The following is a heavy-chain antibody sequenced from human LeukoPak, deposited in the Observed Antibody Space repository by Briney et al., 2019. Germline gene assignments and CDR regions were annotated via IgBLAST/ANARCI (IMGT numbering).Heavy chain of an antibody. J-gene: IGHJ4*02. CDR3: ARGNFWSGSYGY. Sequence: SETLSLTCTVSGGSISSYYWSWIRQPPGKGLEWIGEINHSGSTNYNPSLKSRVTISVDTSKNQFSLKLSSVTAADTAVYYCARGNFWSGSYGYWGQGTLVTVSS. D-gene: IGHD3-3*01. V-gene: IGHV4-34*01. CDR2: INHSGST. CDR1: GGSISSYY.